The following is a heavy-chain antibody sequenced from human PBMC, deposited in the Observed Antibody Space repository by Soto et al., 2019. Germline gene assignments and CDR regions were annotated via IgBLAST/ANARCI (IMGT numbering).Heavy chain of an antibody. V-gene: IGHV3-33*01. CDR3: ARDLVKGDFCNFGMDV. J-gene: IGHJ6*02. Sequence: PGGSLRLSCAASGFTFSSYGMHWVRQAPGKGLEWVAVIWYDGSNKYYADSVKGRFTISRDNSKNTLYLQMNSLRAEDTAVYYCARDLVKGDFCNFGMDVWGQGTTVTVSS. D-gene: IGHD3-3*01. CDR2: IWYDGSNK. CDR1: GFTFSSYG.